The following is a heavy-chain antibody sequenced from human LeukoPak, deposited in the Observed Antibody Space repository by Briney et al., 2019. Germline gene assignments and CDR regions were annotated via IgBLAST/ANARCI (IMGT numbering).Heavy chain of an antibody. J-gene: IGHJ4*02. CDR2: ISAKSGDT. Sequence: GASVKVSCKASGYTFTSYGITWVRQAPGQGLEWMGCISAKSGDTHYAQKVQGRVTMTTDTSTTTVYMELRSPRSDDTAVYYCARSPSFGSYSTSWMDYWGQGTLVTVSS. CDR1: GYTFTSYG. CDR3: ARSPSFGSYSTSWMDY. D-gene: IGHD6-13*01. V-gene: IGHV1-18*04.